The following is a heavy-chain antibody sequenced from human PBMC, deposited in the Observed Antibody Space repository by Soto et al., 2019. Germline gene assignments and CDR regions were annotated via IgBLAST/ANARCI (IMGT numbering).Heavy chain of an antibody. Sequence: GGSLRLSCAASGFTFSNFAMYWVRQAPGKGLGWVTVISYDGSHKYYADSVKGRFTISRDNSKNTLYLQMNNLRAEDSAVYFCARDYSYQRAMDVWGQGTTVTVSS. CDR3: ARDYSYQRAMDV. D-gene: IGHD2-15*01. CDR2: ISYDGSHK. CDR1: GFTFSNFA. J-gene: IGHJ6*02. V-gene: IGHV3-30-3*01.